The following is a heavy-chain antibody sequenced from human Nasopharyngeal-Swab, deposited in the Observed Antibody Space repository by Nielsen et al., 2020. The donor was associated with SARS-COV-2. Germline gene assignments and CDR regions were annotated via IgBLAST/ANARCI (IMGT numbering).Heavy chain of an antibody. J-gene: IGHJ4*02. D-gene: IGHD1-7*01. CDR1: GSTFSTYW. CDR3: ARAGNYYFEY. CDR2: INADGSTT. V-gene: IGHV3-74*01. Sequence: GESLKISCAASGSTFSTYWVHWVRQVPGVGLVWVSRINADGSTTDYADSVKGRFTISRDNAKNTLYLQMNSLRAEDTAVYYCARAGNYYFEYWGQGTLVTVSS.